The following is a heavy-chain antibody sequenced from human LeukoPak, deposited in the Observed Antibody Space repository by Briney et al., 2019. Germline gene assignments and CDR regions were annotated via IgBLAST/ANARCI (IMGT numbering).Heavy chain of an antibody. CDR1: GFTFSSYA. Sequence: GGSLRLSCAASGFTFSSYAMSWVRQAPGKGLEWVSSISGSGDSTSYADSVKGRFTISRDNSKNTLYLQMNSLRAEDTAVYYCAKDPTIWYYYYMDVWGKGTTVTVSS. D-gene: IGHD2-21*01. CDR3: AKDPTIWYYYYMDV. J-gene: IGHJ6*03. CDR2: ISGSGDST. V-gene: IGHV3-23*01.